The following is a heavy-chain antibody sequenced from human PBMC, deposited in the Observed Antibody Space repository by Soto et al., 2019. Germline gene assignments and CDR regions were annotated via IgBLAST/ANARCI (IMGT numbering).Heavy chain of an antibody. J-gene: IGHJ4*02. CDR1: GFTFSSYA. V-gene: IGHV3-30-3*01. CDR3: ARETANWNYRAPSYFDY. Sequence: GGSLRLSCAASGFTFSSYAMHWVRQAPGKWLEWVAVISYDGSNKYYADSVKGRFTISRDNSKNTLYLQMNSLRAEDTAVYYCARETANWNYRAPSYFDYWGQGTLVTVSS. D-gene: IGHD1-7*01. CDR2: ISYDGSNK.